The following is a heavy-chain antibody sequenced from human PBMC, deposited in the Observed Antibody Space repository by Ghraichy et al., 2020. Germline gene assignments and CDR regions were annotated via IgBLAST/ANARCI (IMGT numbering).Heavy chain of an antibody. CDR1: GFTFSSYG. V-gene: IGHV3-30*18. CDR2: ISYDGSNK. J-gene: IGHJ6*03. Sequence: GGSLRLSCAASGFTFSSYGMHWVRQAPGKGLEWVAVISYDGSNKYYADSVKGRFTISRDNSKNTLYLQMNSLRAEDTAVYYCAKDPESSSWYAWYYYYYMDVWGKGTTVTVSS. CDR3: AKDPESSSWYAWYYYYYMDV. D-gene: IGHD6-13*01.